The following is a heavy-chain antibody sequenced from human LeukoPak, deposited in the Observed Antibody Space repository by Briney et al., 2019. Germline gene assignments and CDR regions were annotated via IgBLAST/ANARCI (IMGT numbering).Heavy chain of an antibody. V-gene: IGHV4-59*12. J-gene: IGHJ4*02. CDR1: GGSISSYY. D-gene: IGHD6-13*01. Sequence: SETLSLTCTVSGGSISSYYWSWIRQPPGKGLEWIGYIYDTGSTDYNPSLKRRVSISLDKSKNQFSLKLTSVTAADTAVYYCARSTRSSWSRLDYWGQGSLVTVSS. CDR3: ARSTRSSWSRLDY. CDR2: IYDTGST.